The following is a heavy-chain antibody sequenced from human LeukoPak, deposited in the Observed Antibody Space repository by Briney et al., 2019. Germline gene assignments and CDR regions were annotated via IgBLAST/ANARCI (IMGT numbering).Heavy chain of an antibody. CDR2: IYYSGST. V-gene: IGHV4-59*01. J-gene: IGHJ4*02. CDR3: ARESPLGLLDY. D-gene: IGHD5-12*01. CDR1: GGSISSYH. Sequence: SETLSLTCTVSGGSISSYHWSWIRQPPGKGLEWIGYIYYSGSTSYNPSLKRRVTISVDTSKNRFSLKLSSVTAPAPAVYYCARESPLGLLDYWGPGTLVTVSS.